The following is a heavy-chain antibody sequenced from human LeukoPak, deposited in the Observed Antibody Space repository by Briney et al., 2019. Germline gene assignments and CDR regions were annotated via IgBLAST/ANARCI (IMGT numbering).Heavy chain of an antibody. J-gene: IGHJ4*02. V-gene: IGHV3-23*01. Sequence: GGSLILSCAASGFTFRSYAMSWVRRAPGKGLEWVSAISGSGASTYYADSVKGRFTISRDNSRNTLYSQMNSLRAEDTAIYYCAKDRAGGYCSGKSCYVFDYWGQGTLVTVSS. CDR1: GFTFRSYA. D-gene: IGHD2-15*01. CDR3: AKDRAGGYCSGKSCYVFDY. CDR2: ISGSGAST.